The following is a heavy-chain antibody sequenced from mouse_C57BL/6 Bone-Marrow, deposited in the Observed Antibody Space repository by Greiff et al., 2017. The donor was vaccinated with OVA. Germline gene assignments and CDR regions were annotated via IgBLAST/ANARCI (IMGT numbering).Heavy chain of an antibody. J-gene: IGHJ3*01. CDR2: IYPGSGST. Sequence: VKQRPGQGLEWIGDIYPGSGSTNYNEKFKSKATLTVDTSSSTAYMQLSSLTSEDSAVYYCARGLFFAYWGQGTLVTVSA. V-gene: IGHV1-55*01. CDR3: ARGLFFAY.